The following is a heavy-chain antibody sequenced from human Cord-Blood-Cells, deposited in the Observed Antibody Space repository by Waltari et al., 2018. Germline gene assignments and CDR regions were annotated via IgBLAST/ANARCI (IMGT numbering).Heavy chain of an antibody. CDR3: ARADWGVDAFDI. CDR1: GFSLSTGGMR. CDR2: IDWDEDK. D-gene: IGHD7-27*01. Sequence: QVTLKESGPALVKPTQTLTLTCTFSGFSLSTGGMRVSWIRQPPGKALEWLARIDWDEDKFYSTSLKTRLTISKDTSKNQVVITRTNMDPVDTATYDCARADWGVDAFDIWGQGTMVTVSS. V-gene: IGHV2-70*04. J-gene: IGHJ3*02.